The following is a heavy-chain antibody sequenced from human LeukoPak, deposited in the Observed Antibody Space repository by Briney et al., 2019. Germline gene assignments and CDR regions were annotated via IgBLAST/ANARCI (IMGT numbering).Heavy chain of an antibody. CDR2: SNDSGGT. Sequence: PSETLSLTCAVYGGTFSGYYWSWIRQPPGRRLEWVGESNDSGGTNYNPSLKSRVTISADKSKNQVSLKLTSVTAADTAVYYCARLSVIVGSTLEYYYYYMDVWGQGTTVTVSS. V-gene: IGHV4-34*01. D-gene: IGHD1-26*01. CDR1: GGTFSGYY. CDR3: ARLSVIVGSTLEYYYYYMDV. J-gene: IGHJ6*03.